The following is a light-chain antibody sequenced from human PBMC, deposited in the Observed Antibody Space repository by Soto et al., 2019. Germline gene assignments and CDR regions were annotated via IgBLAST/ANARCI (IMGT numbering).Light chain of an antibody. CDR1: QSISSW. Sequence: DIQMTQSPSTLSASVGDRINITCRASQSISSWLAWYQHKPGKAPKLLIYQASSLKSGVPSRFSGSGSGTEFTLTISNLQPDDSGSYHCQQYGRHYTFGQGTKLEIK. CDR2: QAS. CDR3: QQYGRHYT. J-gene: IGKJ2*01. V-gene: IGKV1-5*03.